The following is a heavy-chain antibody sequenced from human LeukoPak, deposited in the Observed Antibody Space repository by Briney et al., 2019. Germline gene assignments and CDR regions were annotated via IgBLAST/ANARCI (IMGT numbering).Heavy chain of an antibody. D-gene: IGHD3-9*01. CDR3: ARETGPLRYFDWPSIGAFDI. CDR1: GYTFTSYG. J-gene: IGHJ3*02. V-gene: IGHV1-18*04. CDR2: ISAYNGNT. Sequence: ASVKVSCKASGYTFTSYGISWVRQAPGQGLEWMGWISAYNGNTNYAQKLQGRVTMTTDTSTSTAYMELRSLRSDDTAVYYCARETGPLRYFDWPSIGAFDIWGQGTMVTVSS.